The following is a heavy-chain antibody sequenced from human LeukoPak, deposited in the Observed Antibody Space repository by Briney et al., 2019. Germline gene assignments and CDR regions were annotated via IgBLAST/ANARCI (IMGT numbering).Heavy chain of an antibody. D-gene: IGHD3-9*01. CDR2: ITDSGNTI. Sequence: GGSLRLSCAASGLTFSSSWMNWVRQAPGKGLEWVSYITDSGNTIHYADSVKGRFTISRDNAKNSLYLQMNSLRAEDTAVYYCARSIGLTGGGVDVWGQGTTVTVSS. CDR3: ARSIGLTGGGVDV. CDR1: GLTFSSSW. V-gene: IGHV3-48*04. J-gene: IGHJ6*02.